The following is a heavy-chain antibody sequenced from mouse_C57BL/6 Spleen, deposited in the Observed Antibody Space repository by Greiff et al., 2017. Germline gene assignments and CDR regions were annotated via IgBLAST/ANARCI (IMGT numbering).Heavy chain of an antibody. D-gene: IGHD2-1*01. Sequence: QVQLQQSGAELVRPGTSVKVSCKASGYAFTNYLIEWVKQRPGQGLEWIGVINPGSGGTNYNEKFKGKATLTADKSSSTAYMQLSSLTSEDSAVSFCARGDGNYAMDYWGQGTSVTVSS. CDR2: INPGSGGT. CDR1: GYAFTNYL. J-gene: IGHJ4*01. CDR3: ARGDGNYAMDY. V-gene: IGHV1-54*01.